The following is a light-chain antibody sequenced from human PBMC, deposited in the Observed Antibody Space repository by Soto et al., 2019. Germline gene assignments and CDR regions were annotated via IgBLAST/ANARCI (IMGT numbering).Light chain of an antibody. CDR1: QRIXSN. CDR3: QQYNNWPTST. J-gene: IGKJ5*01. V-gene: IGKV3-15*01. CDR2: GQS. Sequence: IVMTQCAATLSVSPGESSTLSCRASQRIXSNFVWYKQKPGQAPRLLSXGQSTRATGIPARFSGSGSGREFTLTISSLQSEDFTVYYCQQYNNWPTSTVGQGTRLEIK.